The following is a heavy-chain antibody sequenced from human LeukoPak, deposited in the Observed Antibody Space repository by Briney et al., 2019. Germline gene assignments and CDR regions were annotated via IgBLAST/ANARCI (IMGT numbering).Heavy chain of an antibody. CDR1: GYTFTCYY. D-gene: IGHD6-6*01. V-gene: IGHV1-2*06. Sequence: ASVKVSCKASGYTFTCYYMYWVRQAPGQGLEWMGRINSNSGGTNYAQKFQGRVTMTRDTSISTAYMELSRLRSDDTAVYYCARAQFEYSSSSVYFDYWGQGTLVTVSS. CDR2: INSNSGGT. J-gene: IGHJ4*02. CDR3: ARAQFEYSSSSVYFDY.